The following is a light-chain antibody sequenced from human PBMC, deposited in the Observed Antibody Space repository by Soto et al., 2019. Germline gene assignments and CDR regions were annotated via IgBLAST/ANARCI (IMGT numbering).Light chain of an antibody. Sequence: QAVLTQPPSASASLGASVTLTCTLSSGHSNYKVDWYQQRPGKGPRFVMRVGTGGIVGSKGDGIPDRFSVLGSGLNRYLTIENIQVEDESDYHCGADHDTGSSFVYVFGPGTQLTVL. CDR1: SGHSNYK. V-gene: IGLV9-49*01. CDR2: VGTGGIVG. CDR3: GADHDTGSSFVYV. J-gene: IGLJ1*01.